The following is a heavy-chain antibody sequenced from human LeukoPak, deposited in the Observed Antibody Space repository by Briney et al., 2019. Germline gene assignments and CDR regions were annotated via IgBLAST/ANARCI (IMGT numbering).Heavy chain of an antibody. CDR2: ISSSSSYI. CDR3: ARDPTAYCGGDCYSPFDY. J-gene: IGHJ4*02. V-gene: IGHV3-21*01. D-gene: IGHD2-21*02. Sequence: GGSLRLSCAASGFTFSSYSMNWVRQAPGKGLEWVSSISSSSSYIYYADSVKGRFTISRDNAKNSLYLHMNSLRAEDTAVYYCARDPTAYCGGDCYSPFDYWGQGTLVTVSS. CDR1: GFTFSSYS.